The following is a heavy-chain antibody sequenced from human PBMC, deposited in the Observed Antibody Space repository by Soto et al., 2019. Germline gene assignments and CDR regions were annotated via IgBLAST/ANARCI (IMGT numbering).Heavy chain of an antibody. CDR3: AREGYQAAAGYYFDY. CDR1: GFTFSSYG. Sequence: PGGSLRLSCAASGFTFSSYGMHWVRQAPGKGLEWVAVIWYDGSNKYYADSVKGRFTISRDNSKNTLYLQMNSLRAEDTAVYYCAREGYQAAAGYYFDYWGQGTLVTRLL. J-gene: IGHJ4*02. V-gene: IGHV3-33*08. CDR2: IWYDGSNK. D-gene: IGHD6-13*01.